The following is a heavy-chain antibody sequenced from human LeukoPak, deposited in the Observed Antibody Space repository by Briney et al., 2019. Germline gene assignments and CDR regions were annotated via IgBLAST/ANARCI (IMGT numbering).Heavy chain of an antibody. CDR3: AKDPILTGYYSTFDY. CDR2: ISGSGGNT. Sequence: TGGSLRLSCAASGFTFSSYAMSWVRQAPGKGLEWVSAISGSGGNTYYADSVKGRFTISRDNSENTLYLQMNSLRAEDTAVYYCAKDPILTGYYSTFDYWGQGTLVTVSS. D-gene: IGHD3-9*01. V-gene: IGHV3-23*01. J-gene: IGHJ4*02. CDR1: GFTFSSYA.